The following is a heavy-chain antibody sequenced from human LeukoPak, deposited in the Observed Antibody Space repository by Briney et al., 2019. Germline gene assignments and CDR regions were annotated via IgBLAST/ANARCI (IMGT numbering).Heavy chain of an antibody. CDR3: ARGYYDSSGYYGAFDI. D-gene: IGHD3-22*01. CDR1: GGSISSGDYY. J-gene: IGHJ3*02. CDR2: IYYSGST. V-gene: IGHV4-30-4*01. Sequence: SETLSLTCTVSGGSISSGDYYWSWIRQPPGKGLEWIGYIYYSGSTYYNPSLKSRVTISVDTSKNQFSLKLSSVTAADTAVYYCARGYYDSSGYYGAFDIWGQGTMVTVSS.